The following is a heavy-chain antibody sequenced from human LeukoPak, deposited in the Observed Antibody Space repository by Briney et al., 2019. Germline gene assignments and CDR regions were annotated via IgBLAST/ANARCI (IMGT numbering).Heavy chain of an antibody. V-gene: IGHV4-59*01. D-gene: IGHD3-16*01. CDR3: ARVGRGDHTWGSYSFDY. J-gene: IGHJ4*02. Sequence: SETLSLTCTVSGGSINAYYWSWIRQPPGKGLEWIGYINYSGSTNYNPSLKSRVTISLDTSNNHFSLKLTSVTAADTAVDYCARVGRGDHTWGSYSFDYWGQGTLVTVSS. CDR1: GGSINAYY. CDR2: INYSGST.